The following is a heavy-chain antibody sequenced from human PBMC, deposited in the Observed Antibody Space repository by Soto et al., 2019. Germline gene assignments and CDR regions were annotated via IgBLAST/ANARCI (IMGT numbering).Heavy chain of an antibody. J-gene: IGHJ5*02. D-gene: IGHD6-6*01. CDR2: ISSSSSTI. V-gene: IGHV3-48*02. CDR3: ARDLEYSSSPDNNWFDP. CDR1: GFTFSSYS. Sequence: GGSLRLSCAASGFTFSSYSMNWVRQAPGKGLEWVSYISSSSSTIYYADSVKGRFTISRDNAKNSLYLQMNSLRDEDTAVYYCARDLEYSSSPDNNWFDPWGQGTLVTVSS.